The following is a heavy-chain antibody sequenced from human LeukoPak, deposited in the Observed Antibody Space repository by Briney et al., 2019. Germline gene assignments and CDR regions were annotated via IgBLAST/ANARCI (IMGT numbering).Heavy chain of an antibody. CDR3: ARPVRSGYDVDAFDI. CDR2: IYPGDSDT. V-gene: IGHV5-51*01. D-gene: IGHD3-22*01. Sequence: GESLQISCKGSGYSFTTYWIGWVRQMPGKGLEWMGIIYPGDSDTRYSPSFQGQVTISADKSISTAYLQWSSLKASDTAMYYCARPVRSGYDVDAFDIWGQGTMVTVSS. CDR1: GYSFTTYW. J-gene: IGHJ3*02.